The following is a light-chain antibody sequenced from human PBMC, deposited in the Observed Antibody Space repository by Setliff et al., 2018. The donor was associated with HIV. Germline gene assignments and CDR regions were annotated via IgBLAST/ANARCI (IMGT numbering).Light chain of an antibody. V-gene: IGLV2-14*01. CDR2: EVS. Sequence: QSVLTQPASVSGSPGQSITISCTGTSTDVGDYRYVSWYQQHPGKAPKLLLYEVSNRPSGVSTRFSGSKSGRTASLTISGLQAEDEADYYCSSYTGISTVVFGGGTKVTVL. CDR1: STDVGDYRY. CDR3: SSYTGISTVV. J-gene: IGLJ2*01.